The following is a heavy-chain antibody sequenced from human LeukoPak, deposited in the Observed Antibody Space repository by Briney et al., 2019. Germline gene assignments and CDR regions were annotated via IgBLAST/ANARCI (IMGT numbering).Heavy chain of an antibody. CDR2: IAPSDSYT. CDR3: ASGAPGPNCSGGSCYPASDY. Sequence: GESLSIPCKGSGYSFTSFGIRWVRQMPGKGLEWMGSIAPSDSYTNYSPSFQGLVTLSANKSISTAYLPWSRLKASDTAMYYCASGAPGPNCSGGSCYPASDYWGQGTLVTVSS. CDR1: GYSFTSFG. J-gene: IGHJ4*02. V-gene: IGHV5-10-1*01. D-gene: IGHD2-15*01.